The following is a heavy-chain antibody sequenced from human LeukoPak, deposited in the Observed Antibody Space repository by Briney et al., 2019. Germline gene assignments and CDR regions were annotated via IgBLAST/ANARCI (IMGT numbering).Heavy chain of an antibody. J-gene: IGHJ6*03. Sequence: ASVKVSCKASGYTFTSYGISWVRQAPGQGLEWMGWISAYNGNTNYAQKLQGRVTMTTDTSTSTAYMELRSLRSDDTAVYYCARDGCSSTSCYSFDYYMDVWGKGTTVTVSS. CDR1: GYTFTSYG. D-gene: IGHD2-2*02. CDR3: ARDGCSSTSCYSFDYYMDV. V-gene: IGHV1-18*01. CDR2: ISAYNGNT.